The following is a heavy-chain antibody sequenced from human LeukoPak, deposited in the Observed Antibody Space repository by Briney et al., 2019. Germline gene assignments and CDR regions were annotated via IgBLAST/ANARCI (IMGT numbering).Heavy chain of an antibody. V-gene: IGHV3-53*01. D-gene: IGHD2-15*01. CDR3: AREVVSIPSYFES. CDR2: FYRGETT. CDR1: GFTVSSSY. Sequence: GGSLRLSCAASGFTVSSSYMYWVRQAPGKGLEWVSFFYRGETTYYAESVRGRFTISRDISKNTLYLLMNSLIPEDTAVYYCAREVVSIPSYFESWGQGTRVTVSS. J-gene: IGHJ4*02.